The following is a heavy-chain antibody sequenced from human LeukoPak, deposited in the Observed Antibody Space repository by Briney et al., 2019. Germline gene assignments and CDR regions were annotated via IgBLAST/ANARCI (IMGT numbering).Heavy chain of an antibody. V-gene: IGHV4-39*02. CDR1: GGSIRSSYYY. CDR3: ARDDVLLRYFDY. Sequence: SETLSLTCTVSGGSIRSSYYYLGWIRQPPGKGLEWIGSIYDSGSTYYNPSLKSRVTISVDTSKNQFSLKLNSVTAADTAVYYCARDDVLLRYFDYWGQGTLVTVSS. CDR2: IYDSGST. D-gene: IGHD3-10*01. J-gene: IGHJ4*02.